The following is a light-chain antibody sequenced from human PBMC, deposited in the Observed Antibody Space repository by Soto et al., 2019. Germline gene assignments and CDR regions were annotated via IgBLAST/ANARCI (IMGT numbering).Light chain of an antibody. J-gene: IGKJ1*01. Sequence: EIVLTQSPGTVSLSPGERATLSCRASQSVGSRWLAWYQQKPGQAPRVLIYGGSNRATGIPDRFSGSGSGTDFTLTISRLEPEDIAVYYCQQYYSSRTFGQGTKVE. CDR2: GGS. V-gene: IGKV3-20*01. CDR1: QSVGSRW. CDR3: QQYYSSRT.